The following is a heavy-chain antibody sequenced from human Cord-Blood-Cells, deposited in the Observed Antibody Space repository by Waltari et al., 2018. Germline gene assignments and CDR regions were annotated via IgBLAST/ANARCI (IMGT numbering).Heavy chain of an antibody. CDR2: IKSKTDGGTT. D-gene: IGHD7-27*01. V-gene: IGHV3-15*01. CDR1: GFTFSNAW. CDR3: TTDNWGSVDY. Sequence: EVQLVESGGGLVKPGGSLRLSCAASGFTFSNAWMSWVRQAPGKGLECVGRIKSKTDGGTTDYAAPLKGRFTISSDDSKNTLYLQMNSLKTEDTAVYYCTTDNWGSVDYWGQGTLVTVSS. J-gene: IGHJ4*02.